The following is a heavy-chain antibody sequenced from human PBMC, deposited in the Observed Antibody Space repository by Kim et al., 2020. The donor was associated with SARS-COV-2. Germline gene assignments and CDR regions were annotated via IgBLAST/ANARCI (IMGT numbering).Heavy chain of an antibody. D-gene: IGHD3-10*01. CDR3: TRRNFYGPGTYVDGMDV. CDR2: IKTKAENYAA. Sequence: GGSLRLSCAASGLTLSAFDIHWVRQASGKGLEWVGRIKTKAENYAAAYAASVRGRFDVSRDDSENMAYLQMNSLKSEVSAVYFCTRRNFYGPGTYVDGMDVWGQGTTVTVSS. J-gene: IGHJ6*02. CDR1: GLTLSAFD. V-gene: IGHV3-73*01.